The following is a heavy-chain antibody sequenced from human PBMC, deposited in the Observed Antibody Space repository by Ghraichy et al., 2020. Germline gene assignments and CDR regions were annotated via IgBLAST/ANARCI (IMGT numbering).Heavy chain of an antibody. V-gene: IGHV2-5*01. J-gene: IGHJ4*02. CDR1: GFSLRTSGVG. D-gene: IGHD3-10*01. Sequence: PTLVKPTQTLTLTCTFSGFSLRTSGVGVAWIRQPPGKALEWLALIYWNDDKRYTPSLQNRVTITKDTSRNRVVLTMANLDPVDTATYYCAHLARLWDSASGNYLSGPFDYWGQGTLVTVSS. CDR2: IYWNDDK. CDR3: AHLARLWDSASGNYLSGPFDY.